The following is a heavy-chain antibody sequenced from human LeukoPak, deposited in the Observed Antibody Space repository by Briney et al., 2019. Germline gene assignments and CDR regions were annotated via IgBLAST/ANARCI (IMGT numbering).Heavy chain of an antibody. CDR3: ARDPLLLWFGEALVRTPNYFDY. V-gene: IGHV3-48*01. CDR2: ISSSSSTI. Sequence: PGGSLRLSCAASGLTFSSYSMNWVRQAPGKGLEWVSYISSSSSTIYYADSVKGRFTISRDNAKNSLYLQMNSLRAEDTAVYYCARDPLLLWFGEALVRTPNYFDYWGQGTLVTVSS. J-gene: IGHJ4*02. CDR1: GLTFSSYS. D-gene: IGHD3-10*01.